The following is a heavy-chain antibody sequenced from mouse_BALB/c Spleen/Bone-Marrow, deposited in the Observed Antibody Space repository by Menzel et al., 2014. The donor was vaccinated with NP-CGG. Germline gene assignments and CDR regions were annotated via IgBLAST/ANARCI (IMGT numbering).Heavy chain of an antibody. D-gene: IGHD1-1*01. CDR1: GFTFTDYY. CDR2: IRNKANGYTT. V-gene: IGHV7-3*02. CDR3: ARDENYDIYWYFDV. J-gene: IGHJ1*01. Sequence: EVHLVESGGGLVQPGGSLRLSCATSGFTFTDYYMSWVRQTPGKALEWLGFIRNKANGYTTDYSVSVRGRFTISRDNSQSILYLQMNTLRAEDSATYHCARDENYDIYWYFDVWGAGTTVTVSS.